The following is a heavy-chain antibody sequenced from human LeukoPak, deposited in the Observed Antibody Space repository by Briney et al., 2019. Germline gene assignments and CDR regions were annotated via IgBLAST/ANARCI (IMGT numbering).Heavy chain of an antibody. J-gene: IGHJ4*02. D-gene: IGHD3-16*01. V-gene: IGHV1-18*01. Sequence: ASVKVSCKPSGYTFTSYGIRWVRQAPGRGLEWMGWISGNNGNTNYAQKLQGRVTMTIDKSTSTGDMELRSLRSDDTAVYYCARGGDYFDNWGQGTLVTVSS. CDR2: ISGNNGNT. CDR1: GYTFTSYG. CDR3: ARGGDYFDN.